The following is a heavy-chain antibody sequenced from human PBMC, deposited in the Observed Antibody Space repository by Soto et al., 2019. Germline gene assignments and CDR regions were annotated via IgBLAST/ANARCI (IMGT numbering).Heavy chain of an antibody. V-gene: IGHV3-30*18. CDR3: AKGLALMADH. D-gene: IGHD2-21*01. CDR1: GFSFNTYV. J-gene: IGHJ4*02. Sequence: RRLSCTDSGFSFNTYVMDWVRQAPGKGLEWVARILYDGSKEYYADPVKGRFTISRDNSKNTLYLQMDRLRVEDTAVYFCAKGLALMADHWGQGTPVTVSS. CDR2: ILYDGSKE.